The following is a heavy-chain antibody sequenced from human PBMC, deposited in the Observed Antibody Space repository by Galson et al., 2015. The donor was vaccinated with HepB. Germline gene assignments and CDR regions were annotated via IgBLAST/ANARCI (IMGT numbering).Heavy chain of an antibody. CDR1: GYTFTGYY. D-gene: IGHD3-10*01. J-gene: IGHJ3*02. V-gene: IGHV1-2*02. Sequence: SVKVSCKASGYTFTGYYMHWVRQAPGQGLEWMGWINPNSGGTNYAQKFQGRVTMTRDTSISTAYMELSRLRSDDTAVYYCARRDYYGSGSYAFDIWGQGTMVTVSS. CDR3: ARRDYYGSGSYAFDI. CDR2: INPNSGGT.